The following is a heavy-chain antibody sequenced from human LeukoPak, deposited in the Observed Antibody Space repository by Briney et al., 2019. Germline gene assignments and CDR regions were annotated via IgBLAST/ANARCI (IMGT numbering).Heavy chain of an antibody. J-gene: IGHJ6*02. CDR2: ISSSSSTI. CDR3: AREGVYYDSSGPMDV. V-gene: IGHV3-48*04. Sequence: GGSLRLSCAASGFTFSSYSMNWVRQAPGKGLEWVSYISSSSSTIYYADSVKGRFTISRDNAKNSLYLQMNSLRAEDTAVYYCAREGVYYDSSGPMDVWGQGTTVTVSS. CDR1: GFTFSSYS. D-gene: IGHD3-22*01.